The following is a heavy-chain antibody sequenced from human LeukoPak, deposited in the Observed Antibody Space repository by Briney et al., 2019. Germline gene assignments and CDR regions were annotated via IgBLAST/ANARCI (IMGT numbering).Heavy chain of an antibody. Sequence: PSDPLSLPCTVSGPSISHFYWLWMRQTPDKGLEWMGHVHTSGGSTYYPSLKTRLTMSIETSRSELSLKLTSVTAADTAVYFCARLGSYHDFWGEGALVTVS. V-gene: IGHV4-4*09. CDR3: ARLGSYHDF. D-gene: IGHD1-26*01. CDR1: GPSISHFY. CDR2: VHTSGGS. J-gene: IGHJ4*02.